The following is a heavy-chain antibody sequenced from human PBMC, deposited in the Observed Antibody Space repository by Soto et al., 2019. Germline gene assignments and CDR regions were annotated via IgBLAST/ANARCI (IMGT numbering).Heavy chain of an antibody. CDR2: INSDGSIT. CDR1: GFTFNSYW. V-gene: IGHV3-74*01. CDR3: IRAQFTRSRFAS. Sequence: GGSLRLSCAASGFTFNSYWMHWVRQVPGKGLVWVSRINSDGSITNYADSVKGRFTISRDSARNTLYLQMNSLRVEDTAVYFCIRAQFTRSRFASWGQGTLVTVSS. J-gene: IGHJ5*01.